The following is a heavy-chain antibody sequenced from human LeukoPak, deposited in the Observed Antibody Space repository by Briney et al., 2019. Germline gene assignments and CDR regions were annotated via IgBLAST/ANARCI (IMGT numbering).Heavy chain of an antibody. CDR3: ARDGGYDILTGYWGFDY. V-gene: IGHV1-69*13. CDR2: IIPIFGTA. J-gene: IGHJ4*02. Sequence: SVKVSCKASGGTFSSYAISWVRQAPGQGLEWMGGIIPIFGTANYAQKFQGRVTITADESTSTGYMELSSLRSEDTAVYYCARDGGYDILTGYWGFDYWGQGTLVTVSS. D-gene: IGHD3-9*01. CDR1: GGTFSSYA.